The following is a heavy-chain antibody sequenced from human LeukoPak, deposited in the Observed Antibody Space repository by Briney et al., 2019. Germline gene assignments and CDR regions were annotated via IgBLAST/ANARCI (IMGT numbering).Heavy chain of an antibody. D-gene: IGHD5-18*01. J-gene: IGHJ6*02. V-gene: IGHV3-7*01. CDR3: ARVGGYNYAREGYYYFGMDV. CDR2: IKQDGSEK. Sequence: PGGSLRLSCAVSGFTFSSYWMTWVRQAPGKGLEWVAHIKQDGSEKEYVDSVKGRFTISRDNAKSSLYLQLNSLRDEDTAVYYCARVGGYNYAREGYYYFGMDVWGQGTTVTVSS. CDR1: GFTFSSYW.